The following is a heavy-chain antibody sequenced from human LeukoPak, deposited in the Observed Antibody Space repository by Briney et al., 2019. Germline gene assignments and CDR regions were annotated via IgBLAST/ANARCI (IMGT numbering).Heavy chain of an antibody. V-gene: IGHV4-39*01. J-gene: IGHJ6*02. CDR1: GGSISSSSYY. CDR2: LFYSGST. CDR3: ARPTGYSSGWFYGGMDV. Sequence: PSVTVSLTCTVSGGSISSSSYYWGWIRQPPGKGLEWIGNLFYSGSTYYDPSLKSRVTISVDTSKNQFSLKLSSVTAADAAVYYCARPTGYSSGWFYGGMDVWGQGTTVTVSS. D-gene: IGHD6-19*01.